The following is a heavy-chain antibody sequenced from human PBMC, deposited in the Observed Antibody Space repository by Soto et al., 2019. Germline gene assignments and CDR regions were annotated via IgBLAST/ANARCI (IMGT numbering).Heavy chain of an antibody. CDR1: GFTFSDYY. J-gene: IGHJ5*02. CDR3: ARDGRFGGSVDSNQNNWFDP. D-gene: IGHD2-15*01. Sequence: GGSLRLSCAASGFTFSDYYMSWIRQAPGKGLEWFSFISTSSTYIHYADSVKGRFTISRDNAENSVSLQMSSLRAEDTAVYYCARDGRFGGSVDSNQNNWFDPWGQGTLVTVSS. V-gene: IGHV3-11*05. CDR2: ISTSSTYI.